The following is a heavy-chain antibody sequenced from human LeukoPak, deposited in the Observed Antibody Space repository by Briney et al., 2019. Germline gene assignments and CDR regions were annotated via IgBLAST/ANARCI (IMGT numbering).Heavy chain of an antibody. J-gene: IGHJ6*03. V-gene: IGHV3-30-3*01. Sequence: GGSLRLSCAASGFTFSSYAMHWVRQAPGKGLEWVAVISYDGSNKYYADSVKGRFTISRDNSKNTLYLQMNSLRAEDTAVYYCARDPLDCSSTSCYRRNYYYYYYMDVWGKGTTVTVSS. CDR1: GFTFSSYA. CDR3: ARDPLDCSSTSCYRRNYYYYYYMDV. CDR2: ISYDGSNK. D-gene: IGHD2-2*01.